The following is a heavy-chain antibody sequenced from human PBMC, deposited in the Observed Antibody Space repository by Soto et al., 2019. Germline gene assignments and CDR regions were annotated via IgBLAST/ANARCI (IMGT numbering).Heavy chain of an antibody. Sequence: ASVKVSCKASGYTFTSYAISWVRQAPGQGLEWMGWINPNSGGTNYAQKFQGWVTMTRDTSISTAYMELSRLRSDDTAVYYCARGCISTLCVFDPWGQGTLVTVSS. CDR3: ARGCISTLCVFDP. CDR1: GYTFTSYA. CDR2: INPNSGGT. J-gene: IGHJ5*02. V-gene: IGHV1-2*04. D-gene: IGHD2-2*01.